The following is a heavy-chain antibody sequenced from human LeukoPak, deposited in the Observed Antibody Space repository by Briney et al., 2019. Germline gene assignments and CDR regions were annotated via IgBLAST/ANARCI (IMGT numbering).Heavy chain of an antibody. CDR1: GGSISSGGYY. D-gene: IGHD3-22*01. CDR3: ARARGYYDSSGYYKVFYFDY. Sequence: SETLSLTCTVSGGSISSGGYYWSWIRQPPGKGLEWIGYIYYSGSTYYNPSLKSRVTISVDTSKNQFSLKLSSVTAADTAVYYCARARGYYDSSGYYKVFYFDYWGQGTLVTVSS. CDR2: IYYSGST. V-gene: IGHV4-61*08. J-gene: IGHJ4*02.